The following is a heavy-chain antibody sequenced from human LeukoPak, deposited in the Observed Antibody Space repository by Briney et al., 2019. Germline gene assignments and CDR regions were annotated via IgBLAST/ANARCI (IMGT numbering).Heavy chain of an antibody. CDR3: ARDSTSHKRPSIAAAGTMGWFDP. CDR2: IYYSGST. CDR1: GGSISSGAYF. Sequence: SQTLSLTCSVSGGSISSGAYFWSWIRQPPGKGLEWIGYIYYSGSTNYNPSLKSRVTISVDTSKNQFSLKLSSVTAADTAVYYCARDSTSHKRPSIAAAGTMGWFDPWGQGTLVTVSS. V-gene: IGHV4-61*08. D-gene: IGHD6-13*01. J-gene: IGHJ5*02.